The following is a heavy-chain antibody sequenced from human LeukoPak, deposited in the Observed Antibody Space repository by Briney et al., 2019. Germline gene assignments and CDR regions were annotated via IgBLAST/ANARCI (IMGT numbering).Heavy chain of an antibody. J-gene: IGHJ5*02. CDR3: ASANYCSGGSCYSDWFDP. CDR2: INSDESST. V-gene: IGHV3-74*01. D-gene: IGHD2-15*01. CDR1: GFTFSSYW. Sequence: GGSLRLSCAASGFTFSSYWMHWVRQAPGKGLVWVSRINSDESSTNYADSVKGRFTISRDNAKNTLYLQMNSLRAEDTAVYYCASANYCSGGSCYSDWFDPWGQGTLVTVSS.